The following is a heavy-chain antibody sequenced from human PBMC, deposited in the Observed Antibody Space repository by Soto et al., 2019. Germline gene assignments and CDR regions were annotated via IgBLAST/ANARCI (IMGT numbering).Heavy chain of an antibody. D-gene: IGHD1-1*01. CDR3: ARVRQGCSANNCYFDP. Sequence: QVHLQESGPGLVAPSGTLSLTCTLSGGSVRAPDWWNWVRQSPDKGLEGIAEVHISGHSNYNPSLRSRVSVSIDSSKNQVYLNLNSVTAADTAIYYCARVRQGCSANNCYFDPWGQGTQVTIAS. J-gene: IGHJ5*01. V-gene: IGHV4-4*02. CDR1: GGSVRAPDW. CDR2: VHISGHS.